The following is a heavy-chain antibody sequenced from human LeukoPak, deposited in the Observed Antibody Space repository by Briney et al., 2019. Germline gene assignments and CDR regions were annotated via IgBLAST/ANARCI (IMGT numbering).Heavy chain of an antibody. CDR2: ITGSGGNT. D-gene: IGHD6-13*01. J-gene: IGHJ5*02. Sequence: HPGGSLRLSCAASGFTFSSYAMSWVRQAPGKGLEWVSTITGSGGNTYYADSVKCRFTISRDNSKNTVYLQMNNLRVEDTADYSCAKNGRPSSWYWFDLWGQGTLVSVSS. V-gene: IGHV3-23*01. CDR1: GFTFSSYA. CDR3: AKNGRPSSWYWFDL.